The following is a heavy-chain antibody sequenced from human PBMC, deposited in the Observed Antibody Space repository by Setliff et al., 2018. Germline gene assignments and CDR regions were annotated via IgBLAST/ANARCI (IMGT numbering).Heavy chain of an antibody. CDR3: ARLGAPASHDAFDI. CDR2: IYPVDSDT. Sequence: GESLKISCKGSGYNFINYWIGWVRQMPGKGLEWMGIIYPVDSDTRYSPSFQGQVTMSADKSINTAYLQWSSLEASDTAMYYCARLGAPASHDAFDIWGQGTMVTVSS. J-gene: IGHJ3*02. V-gene: IGHV5-51*01. D-gene: IGHD6-25*01. CDR1: GYNFINYW.